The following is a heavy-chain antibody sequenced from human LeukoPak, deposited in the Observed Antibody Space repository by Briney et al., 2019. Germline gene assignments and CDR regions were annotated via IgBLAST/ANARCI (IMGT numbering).Heavy chain of an antibody. J-gene: IGHJ4*02. CDR3: ARPYKNWGFVY. V-gene: IGHV4-39*01. D-gene: IGHD7-27*01. CDR1: GASINSSSYY. CDR2: IYHSGST. Sequence: SETLSLTCTVSGASINSSSYYWGWLRQPPGKGLEWIGSIYHSGSTYYNSSLKSRVTISVDTSKNQLYLKLNSVTAADTALYYCARPYKNWGFVYGGQGTLDTVPS.